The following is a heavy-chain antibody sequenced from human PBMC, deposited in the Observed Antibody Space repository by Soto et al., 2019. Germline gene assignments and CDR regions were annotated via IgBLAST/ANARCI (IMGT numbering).Heavy chain of an antibody. CDR3: VKDDRILGRRYFDL. CDR1: GFTFSSYA. J-gene: IGHJ2*01. CDR2: ISGSGGST. D-gene: IGHD2-15*01. Sequence: PGGSLRLSCAAPGFTFSSYAMSWVRQAPGKGLEWVSAISGSGGSTYYADSVKGRFTISRDNSKNTLFLQMNSLRVEDTAVYYCVKDDRILGRRYFDLWGRGTLVTVSS. V-gene: IGHV3-23*01.